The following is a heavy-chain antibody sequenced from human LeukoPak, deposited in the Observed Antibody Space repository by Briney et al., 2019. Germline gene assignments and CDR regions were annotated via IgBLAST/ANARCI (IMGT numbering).Heavy chain of an antibody. J-gene: IGHJ3*02. D-gene: IGHD5-24*01. V-gene: IGHV6-1*01. CDR3: ARGGQGDGYSADETFDI. CDR2: IYHRSKWYS. Sequence: SQTLSLTCAISGDSVSSNSTACNWIRQSPSRGLEWLGRIYHRSKWYSDYAVSVKSRITINPDTSKNQFSLQLNSVTPEDTAVYYCARGGQGDGYSADETFDIWGQGTMVTVSS. CDR1: GDSVSSNSTA.